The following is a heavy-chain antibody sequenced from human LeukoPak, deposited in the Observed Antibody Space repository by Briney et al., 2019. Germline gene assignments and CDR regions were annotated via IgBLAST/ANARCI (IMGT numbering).Heavy chain of an antibody. CDR2: INPSGGST. Sequence: GASVKVSCKASGYTFTSYYMHWVRQAPGQGLEWMGIINPSGGSTSYAQKLQGRVTMTTDTSTSTAYMELRSLRSDDTAVYYCARGAGLDYWGQGTLVTVSS. CDR1: GYTFTSYY. CDR3: ARGAGLDY. J-gene: IGHJ4*02. V-gene: IGHV1-46*01.